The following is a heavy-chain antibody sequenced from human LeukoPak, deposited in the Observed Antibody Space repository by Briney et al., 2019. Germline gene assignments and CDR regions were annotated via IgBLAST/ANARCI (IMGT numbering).Heavy chain of an antibody. V-gene: IGHV3-33*01. Sequence: QPGGSLRLSCAASGFTFSSYGMHWVRQAPGEGLEWVAVIWYDGSNKYYADSVKGRFTNSRDNSKNTLYLQMSSLRAEDTAVYYCARDPSSSWPYYFDYWGQGTLVTVSS. CDR2: IWYDGSNK. CDR1: GFTFSSYG. J-gene: IGHJ4*02. D-gene: IGHD6-13*01. CDR3: ARDPSSSWPYYFDY.